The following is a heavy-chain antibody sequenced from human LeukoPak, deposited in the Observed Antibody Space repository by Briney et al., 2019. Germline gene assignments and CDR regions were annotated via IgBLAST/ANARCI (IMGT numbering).Heavy chain of an antibody. V-gene: IGHV4-34*01. D-gene: IGHD3-22*01. CDR3: ARLRYYYDSSGYSSYFHY. CDR1: GGSFSGYY. J-gene: IGHJ4*02. CDR2: INHSGST. Sequence: SETLSLTCAVYGGSFSGYYWSWIRQPPGKGLEWIGEINHSGSTNYDPSLKSRVTISVDTSKNQFSLKLSSVTAADTAVYYCARLRYYYDSSGYSSYFHYWGQGPLVPVSS.